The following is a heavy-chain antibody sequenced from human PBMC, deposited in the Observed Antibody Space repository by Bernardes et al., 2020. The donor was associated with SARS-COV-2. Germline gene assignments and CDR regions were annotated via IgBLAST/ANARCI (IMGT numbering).Heavy chain of an antibody. CDR1: GGSISSSSYY. CDR2: IYSSGST. D-gene: IGHD3-9*01. Sequence: SETLSLTCTVSGGSISSSSYYWGWIRQPPGKGLEWIGSIYSSGSTYYNPSLKSRVTISVDTSKNQFSLKLSSVTAADTAVYYCARVPYYDILTGYYCYFDYWVQGTLVTVSS. J-gene: IGHJ4*02. V-gene: IGHV4-39*07. CDR3: ARVPYYDILTGYYCYFDY.